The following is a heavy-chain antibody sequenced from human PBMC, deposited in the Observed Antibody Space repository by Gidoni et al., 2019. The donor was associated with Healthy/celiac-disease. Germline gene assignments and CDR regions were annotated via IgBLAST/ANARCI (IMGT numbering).Heavy chain of an antibody. D-gene: IGHD2-2*01. CDR3: AKDVHYCSSTSCPRHYYYYGMDV. V-gene: IGHV3-30*02. CDR2: IRYDGSNK. Sequence: QVQLVESGGGVVQPGGSLRLSCAASGFTFSSYGMHWVRQAPGKGLEWVAFIRYDGSNKYYADSVKGRFTISRDNSKNTLYLQMNSLRAEDTAVYYCAKDVHYCSSTSCPRHYYYYGMDVWGQGTTVTVSS. CDR1: GFTFSSYG. J-gene: IGHJ6*02.